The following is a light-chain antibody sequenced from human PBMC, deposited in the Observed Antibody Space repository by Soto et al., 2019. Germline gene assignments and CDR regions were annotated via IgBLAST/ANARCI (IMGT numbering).Light chain of an antibody. J-gene: IGKJ4*01. Sequence: EIVLTQSPATLSLSPGDRATLSCRASQSVSSSLAWYRHQPGQAPRLLIYDTSNRATGVPARFSGSGSGTHFTLTISSLKPADFGVYYCQHRSNWPSVTFGGGTKVEIK. V-gene: IGKV3-11*01. CDR1: QSVSSS. CDR2: DTS. CDR3: QHRSNWPSVT.